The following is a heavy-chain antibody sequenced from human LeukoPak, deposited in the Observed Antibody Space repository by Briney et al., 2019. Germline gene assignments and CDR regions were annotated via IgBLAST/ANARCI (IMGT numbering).Heavy chain of an antibody. CDR3: ARDHAYYDFWSGYSYFDY. J-gene: IGHJ4*02. CDR2: IKQDGSEK. D-gene: IGHD3-3*01. V-gene: IGHV3-7*01. CDR1: GFTFSSYW. Sequence: GGSLRLSCAASGFTFSSYWMSWVRQAPGKGLEWVANIKQDGSEKYYVDSVKGRFTISRDNAKNSLYLQMNSLRAEDTAVYYCARDHAYYDFWSGYSYFDYWGQGTLVTVSS.